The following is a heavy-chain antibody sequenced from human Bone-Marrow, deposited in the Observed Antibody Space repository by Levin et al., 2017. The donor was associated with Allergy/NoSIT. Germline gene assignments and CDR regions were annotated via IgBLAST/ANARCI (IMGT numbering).Heavy chain of an antibody. CDR2: ISADNGDT. J-gene: IGHJ4*02. D-gene: IGHD5-12*01. CDR1: GYSFTTYG. V-gene: IGHV1-18*01. CDR3: ARHRVSYTGFSAQNY. Sequence: GESLKISCKASGYSFTTYGIAWVRQAPGQGLEWMGWISADNGDTDYAEDFQGRVTMTRDTFTSTAYMELRSLRSDDTAVESCARHRVSYTGFSAQNYWGQGTLITVSS.